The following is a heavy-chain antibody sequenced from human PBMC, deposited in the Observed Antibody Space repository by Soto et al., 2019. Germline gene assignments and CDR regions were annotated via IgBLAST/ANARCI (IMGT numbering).Heavy chain of an antibody. CDR2: ISYDGSNK. Sequence: QVQLVESGGGVVQPGRSLRLSCAASGFTFSSYGMHWVRQAPGKGLEWVAVISYDGSNKYYADSVKGRFTISRDNSKNTLYLQMNSLRAEDTAVYYSAKDLAPPGYYYGMDVWGQGTTVTVSS. CDR3: AKDLAPPGYYYGMDV. J-gene: IGHJ6*02. CDR1: GFTFSSYG. V-gene: IGHV3-30*18.